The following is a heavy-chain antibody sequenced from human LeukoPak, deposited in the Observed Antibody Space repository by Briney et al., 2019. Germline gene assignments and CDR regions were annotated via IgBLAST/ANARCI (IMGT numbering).Heavy chain of an antibody. CDR3: ARYYDILTGYLDAFDI. J-gene: IGHJ3*02. CDR1: GGSISSDY. Sequence: PSETLSLTCTVSGGSISSDYWSWIRQPAGKGLEWIGRIHTSGSTNYNPSLKSRVTMSVDTSKNQFSLKLSSVTAADTAVYYCARYYDILTGYLDAFDIWGQGTMVTVSS. D-gene: IGHD3-9*01. CDR2: IHTSGST. V-gene: IGHV4-4*07.